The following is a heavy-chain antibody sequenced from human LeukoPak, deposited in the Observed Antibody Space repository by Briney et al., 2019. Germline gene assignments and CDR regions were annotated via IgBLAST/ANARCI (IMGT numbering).Heavy chain of an antibody. D-gene: IGHD1-26*01. J-gene: IGHJ6*02. CDR1: GFTFSDAW. Sequence: GGSLRLSCAASGFTFSDAWMTWVRQAPGKGLEWVGRIKRKTDGETTDYAAPVKGRFTISRDDSKNTLHLQMNSPKTEDTAVYYCTTDPYSGSYNYYYGMDVWGQGTTVTVSS. CDR3: TTDPYSGSYNYYYGMDV. CDR2: IKRKTDGETT. V-gene: IGHV3-15*01.